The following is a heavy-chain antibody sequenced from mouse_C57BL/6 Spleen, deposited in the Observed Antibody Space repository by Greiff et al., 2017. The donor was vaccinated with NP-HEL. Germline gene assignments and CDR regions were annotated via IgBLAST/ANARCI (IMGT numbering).Heavy chain of an antibody. D-gene: IGHD3-3*01. CDR3: VRQKGTWYFDV. V-gene: IGHV10-1*01. Sequence: EVHLVESGGGLVQPKGSLKLSCAASGFSFNTYAMNWVRQAPGKGLEWVARIRSKSNNYATYYADSVKDRFTISRDDSESMLYLQMNNLKTEDTAMYYCVRQKGTWYFDVWGTGTTVTVSS. CDR1: GFSFNTYA. J-gene: IGHJ1*03. CDR2: IRSKSNNYAT.